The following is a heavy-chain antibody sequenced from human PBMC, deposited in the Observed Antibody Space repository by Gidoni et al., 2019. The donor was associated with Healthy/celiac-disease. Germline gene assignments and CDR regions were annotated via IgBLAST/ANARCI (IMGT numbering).Heavy chain of an antibody. CDR1: GYTFTSYG. D-gene: IGHD2-2*01. Sequence: QVQLVQSGAEVKKPGASVKVSCKASGYTFTSYGISWVRQAPGQGLEWMGWISAHNGNTNYAQKLQGRVTMTTDTSTSTAYMELRSLRSDDTAVYYCARDIVVVPAAALRYYYYGMDVWGQGTTVTVSS. CDR2: ISAHNGNT. CDR3: ARDIVVVPAAALRYYYYGMDV. J-gene: IGHJ6*02. V-gene: IGHV1-18*01.